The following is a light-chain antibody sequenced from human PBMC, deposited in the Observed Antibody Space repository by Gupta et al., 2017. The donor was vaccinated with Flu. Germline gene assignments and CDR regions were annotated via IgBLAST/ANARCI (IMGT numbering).Light chain of an antibody. Sequence: QSALTQPASVSGSPGQSITISCTGSSSDVGGYKYVSWYQQHPGKAPKVMIYEVSNRPSGVSNRFSGSKSGNTASLTISGVQAEDEADYYCGSYTSSSTLVFGGGTKLTAL. J-gene: IGLJ3*02. V-gene: IGLV2-14*01. CDR2: EVS. CDR1: SSDVGGYKY. CDR3: GSYTSSSTLV.